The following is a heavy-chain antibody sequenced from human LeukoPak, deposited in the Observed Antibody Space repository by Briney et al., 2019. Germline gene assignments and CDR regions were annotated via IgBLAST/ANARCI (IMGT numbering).Heavy chain of an antibody. CDR1: GFTFSSYG. Sequence: GRSLRLSCAASGFTFSSYGMHWVRQAPGKGLEWVAVIWYDGSNKYYADSVKGRFTISRDNSKNTLYLQMNSLRVEDTAVYYCARRAIAEGFDYWGQGTLVTVSS. CDR2: IWYDGSNK. D-gene: IGHD6-13*01. CDR3: ARRAIAEGFDY. J-gene: IGHJ4*02. V-gene: IGHV3-33*01.